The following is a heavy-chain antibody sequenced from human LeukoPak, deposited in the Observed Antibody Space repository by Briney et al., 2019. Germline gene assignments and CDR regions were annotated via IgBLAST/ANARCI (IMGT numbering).Heavy chain of an antibody. CDR1: GGSFSGYY. CDR2: INHSGST. CDR3: ARGRGISAAGRVPFDY. D-gene: IGHD6-13*01. J-gene: IGHJ4*02. Sequence: SETLSLTCAVYGGSFSGYYWSWIRQPPGKGLEWIGEINHSGSTNYNPSLKSRVTISVDTSKNQLSLKLSSVTAADTAVYYCARGRGISAAGRVPFDYWGQGTLVTVSS. V-gene: IGHV4-34*01.